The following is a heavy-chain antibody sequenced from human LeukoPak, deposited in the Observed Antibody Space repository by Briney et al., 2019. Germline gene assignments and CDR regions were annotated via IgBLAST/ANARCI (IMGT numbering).Heavy chain of an antibody. CDR3: ARGVNSGYFDY. D-gene: IGHD1-26*01. J-gene: IGHJ4*02. CDR2: IYHSGST. Sequence: SETLSLTCTVSGYSISSGYYWGWIRQPPGKGLEWIGTIYHSGSTYYNPSLKSRVTISIDTSKNQFSLKLTSVTAADTAVYYCARGVNSGYFDYCGQGTLVTVSS. CDR1: GYSISSGYY. V-gene: IGHV4-38-2*02.